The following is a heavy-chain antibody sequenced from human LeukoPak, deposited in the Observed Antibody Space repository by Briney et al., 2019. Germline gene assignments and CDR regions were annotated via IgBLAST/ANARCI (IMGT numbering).Heavy chain of an antibody. CDR1: GLTFSSYV. D-gene: IGHD2-21*01. Sequence: GGSLRLSCAASGLTFSSYVMSWARQAPGKGLEWVSAISGDGFGTFYADSVKGRFTISRDNSKNTLYLQMNSLRAEDTAVYYCARRLAQTKGFDYWGQGTLVTVSS. CDR3: ARRLAQTKGFDY. CDR2: ISGDGFGT. V-gene: IGHV3-23*01. J-gene: IGHJ4*02.